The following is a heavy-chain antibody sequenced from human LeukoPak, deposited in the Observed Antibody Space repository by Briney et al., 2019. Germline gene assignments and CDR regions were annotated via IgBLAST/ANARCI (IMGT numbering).Heavy chain of an antibody. CDR3: ARDYDSSGRYFDY. Sequence: SETLSLTCTVSGGSISSYYWNWIRQPPGKGLEWIGYIYYSGSTNCNPSLKSRVTISVDTSKNQFSLKLSSVTAADTAVYYCARDYDSSGRYFDYWGQGTLVTVSS. V-gene: IGHV4-59*12. D-gene: IGHD3-22*01. CDR1: GGSISSYY. J-gene: IGHJ4*02. CDR2: IYYSGST.